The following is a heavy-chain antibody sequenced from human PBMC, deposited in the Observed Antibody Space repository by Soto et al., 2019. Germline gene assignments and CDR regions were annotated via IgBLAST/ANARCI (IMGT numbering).Heavy chain of an antibody. CDR2: IIPIFGTA. CDR3: ARGYYYDSSGYPASRYYGMDV. V-gene: IGHV1-69*01. CDR1: GGTFSSYA. Sequence: QVQLVQSGAEVKKPGSSVKVSCKASGGTFSSYAISWVRQAPGQGLEWMGGIIPIFGTANYAQKFQGRVTITADESKSTAYMELSSLRSEDTAVYYCARGYYYDSSGYPASRYYGMDVWGQGTTVTVSS. D-gene: IGHD3-22*01. J-gene: IGHJ6*02.